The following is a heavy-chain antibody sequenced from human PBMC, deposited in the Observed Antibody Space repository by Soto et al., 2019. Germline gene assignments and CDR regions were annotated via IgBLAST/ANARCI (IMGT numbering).Heavy chain of an antibody. CDR1: GFSLSTSGVG. Sequence: SGPTLVNPTQTXTLTCTFSGFSLSTSGVGVGWIRHPPGKALEWPALIYWNDDKRYSPSLKSRLTITKDTSKNHVVLTMTNMDPVDTATYYCAPSYCSGGSCYSSCDYWGQGTLVTVSS. CDR2: IYWNDDK. D-gene: IGHD2-15*01. CDR3: APSYCSGGSCYSSCDY. J-gene: IGHJ4*02. V-gene: IGHV2-5*01.